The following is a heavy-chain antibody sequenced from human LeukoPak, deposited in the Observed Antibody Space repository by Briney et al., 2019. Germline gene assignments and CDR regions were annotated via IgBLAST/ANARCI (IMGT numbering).Heavy chain of an antibody. J-gene: IGHJ5*02. D-gene: IGHD4-17*01. CDR1: GGSISSSSYY. V-gene: IGHV4-39*07. CDR2: IYYSGST. CDR3: ARGEGTVTTFGWFDP. Sequence: PSETLSLTCTVSGGSISSSSYYWGWIRQPPGKGLEWIGSIYYSGSTYYNPSLKSRVTISVDTSKNQFSLKLSSVTAADTAVYYCARGEGTVTTFGWFDPWGQGTLVTVSS.